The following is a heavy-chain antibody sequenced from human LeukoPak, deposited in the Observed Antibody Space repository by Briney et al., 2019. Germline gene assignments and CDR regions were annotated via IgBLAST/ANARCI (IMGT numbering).Heavy chain of an antibody. Sequence: GGSLRLSCAASGFTFSDYYMSWIRQAPGKGLEWVSYISSSGSTIYYADSVKGRFTISRDNAKNSLYLQMNSLRAEDTAVYYCAMSGDHSSGYWQNPIEYFQHWGQGTLVTVSS. V-gene: IGHV3-11*04. CDR3: AMSGDHSSGYWQNPIEYFQH. CDR1: GFTFSDYY. J-gene: IGHJ1*01. D-gene: IGHD3-22*01. CDR2: ISSSGSTI.